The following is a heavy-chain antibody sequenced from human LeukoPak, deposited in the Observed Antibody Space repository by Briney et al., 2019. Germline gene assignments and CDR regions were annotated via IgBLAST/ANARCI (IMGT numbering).Heavy chain of an antibody. D-gene: IGHD2-15*01. CDR2: ISSSSSYI. V-gene: IGHV3-21*04. CDR1: GFTFSSYA. CDR3: AKGRAVEVVAAFNY. Sequence: PGGSLRLSCAASGFTFSSYAMSWVRQAPGKGLEWVSAISSSSSYIYYADSVKGRFTISRDNAKNPLYLQMNSLRAEDTAVYYCAKGRAVEVVAAFNYWGQGTVVTVSS. J-gene: IGHJ4*02.